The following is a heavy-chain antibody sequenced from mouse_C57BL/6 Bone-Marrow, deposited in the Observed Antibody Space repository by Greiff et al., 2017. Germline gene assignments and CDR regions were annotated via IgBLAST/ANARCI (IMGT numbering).Heavy chain of an antibody. J-gene: IGHJ1*03. CDR1: GYTFTSYG. Sequence: QVQLQQSGAELARPGASVKLSCKASGYTFTSYGISWVKQRTGQGLEWIGEIYPRSGNTYYNEKFKGKATLTADKSSSTAYMEHRSLTSEDSAVYFCAIYGSSYGGYFDVWGTGTTVTVSS. CDR2: IYPRSGNT. CDR3: AIYGSSYGGYFDV. D-gene: IGHD1-1*01. V-gene: IGHV1-81*01.